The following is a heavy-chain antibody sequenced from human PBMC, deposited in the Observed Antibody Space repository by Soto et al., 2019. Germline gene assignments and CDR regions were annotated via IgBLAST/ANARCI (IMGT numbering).Heavy chain of an antibody. CDR3: ARDCSGGSCHHLYYYYGMDV. D-gene: IGHD2-15*01. CDR2: IWYDGSNK. CDR1: GFTFSSYG. J-gene: IGHJ6*02. Sequence: GGSLRLSCAASGFTFSSYGMHWVRQAPGKGLEWVAVIWYDGSNKYYADSVKGRFTISRDNSKNTLYLQMNSLRAEDTAVYYCARDCSGGSCHHLYYYYGMDVWGQGTTVTVSS. V-gene: IGHV3-33*01.